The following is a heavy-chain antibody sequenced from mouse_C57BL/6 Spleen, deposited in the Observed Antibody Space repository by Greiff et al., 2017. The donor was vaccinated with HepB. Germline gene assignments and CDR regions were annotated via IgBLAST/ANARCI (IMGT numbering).Heavy chain of an antibody. D-gene: IGHD2-4*01. V-gene: IGHV2-2*01. J-gene: IGHJ2*01. CDR1: GFSLTSYG. CDR3: ARNSRSTMITTRDYFDY. Sequence: VMLVESGPGLVQPSQSLSITCTVSGFSLTSYGVHWVRQSPGKGLEWLGVIWSGGSTDYNAAFISRLSISKDNSKSQVFFKMNSLQADDTAIYYCARNSRSTMITTRDYFDYWGQGTTLTVSS. CDR2: IWSGGST.